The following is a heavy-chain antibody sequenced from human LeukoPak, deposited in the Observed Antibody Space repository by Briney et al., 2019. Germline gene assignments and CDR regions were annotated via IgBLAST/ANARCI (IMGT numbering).Heavy chain of an antibody. V-gene: IGHV3-23*01. J-gene: IGHJ6*02. CDR1: GFTFSSYA. Sequence: GGSLRLSCAASGFTFSSYAMSWSGQAPGRGLGWFSAFIGGGGSTYYADSVEGRFTISRDNSKNTLYLQMNSLRAEDTAVCYCAKDLMIVVVITGGLFGMDVWGQGTTVTVSS. D-gene: IGHD3-22*01. CDR3: AKDLMIVVVITGGLFGMDV. CDR2: FIGGGGST.